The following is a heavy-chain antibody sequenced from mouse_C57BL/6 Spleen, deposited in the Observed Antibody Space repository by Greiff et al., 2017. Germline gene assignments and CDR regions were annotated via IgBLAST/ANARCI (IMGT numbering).Heavy chain of an antibody. CDR1: GFTFSDYG. CDR3: ARPVNDGNYGGYAMDY. CDR2: ISSGSSTI. J-gene: IGHJ4*01. Sequence: EVMLVESGGGLVKPGGSLKLSCAASGFTFSDYGMHWVRQAPEKGLEWVAYISSGSSTIYYADNVKGRFTISRDNAKNTLFLQMTSLRSEDTAMYYCARPVNDGNYGGYAMDYWGQGTSVTVSS. D-gene: IGHD2-1*01. V-gene: IGHV5-17*01.